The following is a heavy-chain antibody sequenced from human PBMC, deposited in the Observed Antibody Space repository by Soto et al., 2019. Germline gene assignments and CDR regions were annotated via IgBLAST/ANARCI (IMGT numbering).Heavy chain of an antibody. V-gene: IGHV4-59*02. J-gene: IGHJ5*02. CDR1: GASVSHGY. D-gene: IGHD3-22*01. CDR2: MYFDGSF. Sequence: QMQLQASGPGLVKPSETLSLTCNVSGASVSHGYWSWIRQPPGKGLEWIGFMYFDGSFNYNPSPPSRATISVQSSNTQSSLKLTSVTASDTAVYYCAGCDYDSARFAVDPGGQGTLVTVSS. CDR3: AGCDYDSARFAVDP.